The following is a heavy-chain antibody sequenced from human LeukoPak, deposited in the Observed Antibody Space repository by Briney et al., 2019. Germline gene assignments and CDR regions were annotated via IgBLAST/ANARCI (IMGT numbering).Heavy chain of an antibody. D-gene: IGHD6-13*01. V-gene: IGHV3-21*01. CDR2: ISSSGSYI. Sequence: GGSLRLSCAASGFTFSSYSMNWVRQAPGKGLEWVSAISSSGSYIYYADSVKGRFTISRDNAKNSLYLQMNSLRAEDTAVYYCAREILGYSSSYWGQGTLVTVSS. CDR1: GFTFSSYS. J-gene: IGHJ4*02. CDR3: AREILGYSSSY.